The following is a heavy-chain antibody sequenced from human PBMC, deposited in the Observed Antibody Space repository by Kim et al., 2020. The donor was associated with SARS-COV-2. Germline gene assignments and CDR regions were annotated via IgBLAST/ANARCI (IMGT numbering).Heavy chain of an antibody. D-gene: IGHD3-16*01. V-gene: IGHV3-9*01. CDR2: ISWNSGRT. Sequence: GGSLRLSCAAFGFDFDEYAMHWVRQVPGKGLEWVAGISWNSGRTGYADSVKGRFTISRDSAKKSLHLQMNTLRPEDTALYYCGRGVEVSGGQYYDSAGVVLWGRRTLVSLSS. CDR3: GRGVEVSGGQYYDSAGVVL. J-gene: IGHJ5*02. CDR1: GFDFDEYA.